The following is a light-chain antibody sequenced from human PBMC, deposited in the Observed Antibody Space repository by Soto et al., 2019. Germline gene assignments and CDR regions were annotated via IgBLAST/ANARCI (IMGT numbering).Light chain of an antibody. CDR1: SSDVGGYNF. CDR2: DVN. Sequence: QSVLTQPASVSGSPGQSIAISCTGTSSDVGGYNFVSWYQQHPGKAPKLIILDVNKRPSGVSDRFSGSKSGSTASLTISGLQAEDEADYYCCSYGGSFYVVGTGTKVTVL. V-gene: IGLV2-11*01. J-gene: IGLJ1*01. CDR3: CSYGGSFYV.